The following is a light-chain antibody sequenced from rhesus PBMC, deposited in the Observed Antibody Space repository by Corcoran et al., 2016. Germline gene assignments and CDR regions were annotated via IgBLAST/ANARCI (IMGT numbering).Light chain of an antibody. J-gene: IGKJ4*01. CDR2: DAS. V-gene: IGKV1-25*01. Sequence: DIQMTQSPSSLSASVGDTVTITCQASQGISKYLAWYQQKPGKAPKLLLYDASTLESGVPLRISGSGAGTEFTLNISRLQPEDFATYYWQQHCSYPLTFGGETKVELK. CDR1: QGISKY. CDR3: QQHCSYPLT.